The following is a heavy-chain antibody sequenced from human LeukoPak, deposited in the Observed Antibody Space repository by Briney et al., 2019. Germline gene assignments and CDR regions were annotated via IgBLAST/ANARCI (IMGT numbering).Heavy chain of an antibody. CDR3: ARVRYFDWLSDAFDI. CDR2: ISGSGGST. Sequence: GGSLRLSCAASGFTFSSYGMSWVRQAPGKGLEWVSAISGSGGSTYYADSVKGRFTISRDNSKNTLYLQMNSLRAEDTAVYYCARVRYFDWLSDAFDIWGQGTMVTVSS. V-gene: IGHV3-23*01. D-gene: IGHD3-9*01. CDR1: GFTFSSYG. J-gene: IGHJ3*02.